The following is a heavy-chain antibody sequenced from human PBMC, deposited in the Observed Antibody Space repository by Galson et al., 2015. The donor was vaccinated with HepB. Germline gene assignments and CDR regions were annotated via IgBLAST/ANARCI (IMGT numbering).Heavy chain of an antibody. Sequence: SLRLSCAASGFTFSSYGMHWVRQAPGKGLEWVAFIRYDGSNKYYADSVKGQFTISRDNSKNTLYLQMNSLRAEDTAVYYCAKKRGYCSSTSCSALDYWGQGTLVTVSS. V-gene: IGHV3-30*02. D-gene: IGHD2-2*01. CDR3: AKKRGYCSSTSCSALDY. CDR1: GFTFSSYG. J-gene: IGHJ4*02. CDR2: IRYDGSNK.